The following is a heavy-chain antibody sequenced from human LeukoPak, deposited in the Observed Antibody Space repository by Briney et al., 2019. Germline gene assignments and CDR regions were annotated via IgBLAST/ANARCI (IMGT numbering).Heavy chain of an antibody. D-gene: IGHD6-6*01. J-gene: IGHJ4*02. CDR3: AREYSSSSGSVSDY. V-gene: IGHV3-48*02. Sequence: GGSLRLSCAASGFTFSSYNMNWVRQAPGKGLEWVSYITSSSTIYYADSVKGRITISRDNAKNSLYLQMNSLRDEDTAVYYCAREYSSSSGSVSDYWGQGTLVTVSS. CDR2: ITSSSTI. CDR1: GFTFSSYN.